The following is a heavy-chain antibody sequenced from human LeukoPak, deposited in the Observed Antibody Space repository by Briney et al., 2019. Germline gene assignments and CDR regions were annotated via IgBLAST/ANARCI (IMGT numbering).Heavy chain of an antibody. CDR3: VRDRPHNWFDP. CDR2: ISSSSSTI. V-gene: IGHV3-48*01. CDR1: GFTFSSYS. D-gene: IGHD6-6*01. Sequence: PGVSLRLSCAASGFTFSSYSMNWVRQAPGKGLEWVSYISSSSSTIYYADPVKGRFTISRDNAKNSLYLQMDSLRAEDTAVYYCVRDRPHNWFDPWGQGTLVTVSS. J-gene: IGHJ5*02.